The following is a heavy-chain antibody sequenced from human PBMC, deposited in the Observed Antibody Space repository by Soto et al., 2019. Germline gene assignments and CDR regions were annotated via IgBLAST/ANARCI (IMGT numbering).Heavy chain of an antibody. CDR1: GFTFDDYA. D-gene: IGHD3-3*01. CDR2: IAFNSGNT. V-gene: IGHV3-9*01. J-gene: IGHJ4*02. Sequence: EVQLVESGGGWVQPGRSLSLSCAASGFTFDDYAMHWVRQAPGKGLEWVSGIAFNSGNTAYADSVKGRFTISRDNAKNSLYLQMNSLRAEDTALYYCAKDLRTSWIFGNFDSWGQGTLVTVSS. CDR3: AKDLRTSWIFGNFDS.